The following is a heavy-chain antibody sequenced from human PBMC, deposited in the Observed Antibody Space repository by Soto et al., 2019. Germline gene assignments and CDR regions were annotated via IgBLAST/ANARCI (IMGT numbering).Heavy chain of an antibody. CDR2: ISYDGSNK. CDR3: AKGIARSAHQVT. Sequence: QVQLVESGGGVVQPGRSLRLSCAASGFTFSSYGIHWVRQAPGKGLEWVAVISYDGSNKYYADSVKGRFTISRDNSKNTLYLPMNSLRAEDTAVYYCAKGIARSAHQVTWGQGTLVTVSS. V-gene: IGHV3-30*18. J-gene: IGHJ4*02. CDR1: GFTFSSYG. D-gene: IGHD2-21*02.